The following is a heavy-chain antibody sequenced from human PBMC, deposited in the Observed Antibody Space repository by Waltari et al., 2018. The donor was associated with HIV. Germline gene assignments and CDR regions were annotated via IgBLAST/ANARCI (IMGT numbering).Heavy chain of an antibody. J-gene: IGHJ4*02. CDR2: MNPNSGNT. CDR3: ARGSGRGYCSSTSCLFDY. V-gene: IGHV1-8*01. Sequence: QATGQGLEWMGWMNPNSGNTGYAQKFQGRVTMTRNTSISTAYMELSSLRSEDTAVYYCARGSGRGYCSSTSCLFDYWGQGTLVTVSS. D-gene: IGHD2-2*01.